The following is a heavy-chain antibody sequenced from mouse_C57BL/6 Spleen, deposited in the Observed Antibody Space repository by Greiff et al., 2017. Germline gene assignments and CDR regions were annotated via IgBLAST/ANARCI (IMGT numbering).Heavy chain of an antibody. J-gene: IGHJ3*01. Sequence: VQLQQPGAELVMPGASVKLSCKASGYTFTSYWMHWVKQRPGQGLEWIGEIDPSDSYTNYNQKFKGKSTLTVDKSSSTAYMQLSSLTSEDSAVXYCARDGYDFAYWGQGTLVTVSA. CDR2: IDPSDSYT. CDR1: GYTFTSYW. V-gene: IGHV1-69*01. D-gene: IGHD2-2*01. CDR3: ARDGYDFAY.